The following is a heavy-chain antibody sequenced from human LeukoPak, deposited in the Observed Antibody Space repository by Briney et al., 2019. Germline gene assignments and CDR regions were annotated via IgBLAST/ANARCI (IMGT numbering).Heavy chain of an antibody. CDR2: ISSSSSTI. J-gene: IGHJ4*02. V-gene: IGHV3-48*01. CDR1: GFTFSSYS. CDR3: ARDWYQSPFDY. D-gene: IGHD2-2*01. Sequence: PGGSLRLSCAASGFTFSSYSMNWVRQAPGKGLEWVSYISSSSSTIYYADSVKGRFTISRDNAKNSLYLQMNSLRAEDTAVYYCARDWYQSPFDYWGQGTLVTVSS.